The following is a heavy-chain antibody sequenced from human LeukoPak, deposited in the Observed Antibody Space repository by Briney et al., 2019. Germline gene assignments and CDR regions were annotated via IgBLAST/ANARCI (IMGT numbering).Heavy chain of an antibody. Sequence: GGSLRVSCAASGFTFSIYAMTWVRQAPGEGLEWVSTISGSGDNTFYADSVKGRFTISRDNSQNTVYLQMNSLRAEDTAIYYCAKGYSRSSEYTPRDYWGQGPLDSVSS. J-gene: IGHJ4*02. CDR3: AKGYSRSSEYTPRDY. CDR1: GFTFSIYA. D-gene: IGHD6-6*01. CDR2: ISGSGDNT. V-gene: IGHV3-23*01.